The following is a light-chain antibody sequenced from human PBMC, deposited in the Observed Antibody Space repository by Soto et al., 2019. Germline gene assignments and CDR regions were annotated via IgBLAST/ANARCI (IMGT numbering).Light chain of an antibody. CDR1: SSNIGSSF. CDR3: ASWNDSLNAWV. V-gene: IGLV1-44*01. CDR2: SNN. Sequence: QSVLTQPPSASGTPGQRVTISCSGSSSNIGSSFVNWYQQFPGTAPKLLIYSNNQRPSGVPDRFSGSKSGTSASLAISGLQSEDEADYYCASWNDSLNAWVFGGGTKLTVL. J-gene: IGLJ3*02.